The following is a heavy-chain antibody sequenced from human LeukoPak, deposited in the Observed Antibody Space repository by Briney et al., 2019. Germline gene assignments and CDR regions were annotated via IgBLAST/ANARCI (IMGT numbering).Heavy chain of an antibody. J-gene: IGHJ4*02. CDR3: ARAGDIVDYYDSSGSPFDY. CDR1: GGSISSGDYY. V-gene: IGHV4-30-4*01. D-gene: IGHD3-22*01. CDR2: IYYSGST. Sequence: SETLSLTCTVSGGSISSGDYYWSWIRQPPGKGLEWIGYIYYSGSTYYNPSLKSRVTISVDASKNQFSLKLSSVTAADTAVYYCARAGDIVDYYDSSGSPFDYWGQGTLVTVSS.